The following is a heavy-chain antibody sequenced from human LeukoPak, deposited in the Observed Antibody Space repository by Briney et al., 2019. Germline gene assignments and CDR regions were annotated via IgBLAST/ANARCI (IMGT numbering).Heavy chain of an antibody. Sequence: SETLSLTCAVYGGSFSGYYWSWIRQPPGKGLERIGEINHSGSTNYNPSLKSRVTISVDTSKNQFSLKLSSVTAADTAVYYCARHPSGSRLRFDYWGQGTLVTVSS. CDR1: GGSFSGYY. V-gene: IGHV4-34*01. CDR3: ARHPSGSRLRFDY. D-gene: IGHD1-26*01. J-gene: IGHJ4*02. CDR2: INHSGST.